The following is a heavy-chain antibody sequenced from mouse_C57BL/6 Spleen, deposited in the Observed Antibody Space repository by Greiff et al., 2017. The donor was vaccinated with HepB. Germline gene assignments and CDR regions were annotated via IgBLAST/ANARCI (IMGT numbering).Heavy chain of an antibody. D-gene: IGHD1-1*01. CDR2: IRNKANGYTT. Sequence: EVHLVESGGGLVQPGGSLSLSCAASGFTFTDYYMSWVRQPPGKALEWLGFIRNKANGYTTEYSASVKGRFTISRDNSQSILYLQMNALRAEDSATYYCARSSDDGWIAYWGQGTLVTVSA. V-gene: IGHV7-3*01. CDR3: ARSSDDGWIAY. CDR1: GFTFTDYY. J-gene: IGHJ3*01.